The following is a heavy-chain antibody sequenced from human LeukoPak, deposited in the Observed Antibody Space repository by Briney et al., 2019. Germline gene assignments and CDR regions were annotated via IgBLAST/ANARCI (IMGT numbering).Heavy chain of an antibody. J-gene: IGHJ4*02. CDR1: AFTFRSDW. D-gene: IGHD2-2*01. Sequence: GGSLRLSCATSAFTFRSDWMTWVRQAPGKGLEWVANINHDGSKTHYVDSVKGRFTISRDNTENSLFLQLNSLRAEDTAMYYCARGSSTHGEYYFDYWGQGTLVTVSS. CDR2: INHDGSKT. V-gene: IGHV3-7*01. CDR3: ARGSSTHGEYYFDY.